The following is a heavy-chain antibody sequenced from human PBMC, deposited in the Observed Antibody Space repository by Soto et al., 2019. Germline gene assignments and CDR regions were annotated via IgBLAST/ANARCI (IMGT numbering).Heavy chain of an antibody. V-gene: IGHV4-4*07. CDR2: IFSSAAT. CDR1: GGSVDSSY. J-gene: IGHJ5*02. D-gene: IGHD1-20*01. Sequence: SETLSLTCSVSGGSVDSSYWTWIRQPAGKGLEWIGRIFSSAATNYNPSLKSRLTLSVDTSKNMISLKLISVTASDTATYYCAREFVSYNSNWFDPWGRGTVVTVSS. CDR3: AREFVSYNSNWFDP.